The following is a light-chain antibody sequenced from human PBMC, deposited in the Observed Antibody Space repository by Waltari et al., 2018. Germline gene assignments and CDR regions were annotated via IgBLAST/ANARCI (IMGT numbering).Light chain of an antibody. CDR2: RND. J-gene: IGLJ3*02. V-gene: IGLV10-54*04. CDR1: SQQVGNQP. Sequence: QAALTQPPSAARSFMPAATPPWPAHSQQVGNQPRAWLQQHRGHPPKHLSYRNDNRPSGISERFSASRSGNTASLTITGLQPEDEADYYCSAWDSNLVAVVFGGGTKLTVL. CDR3: SAWDSNLVAVV.